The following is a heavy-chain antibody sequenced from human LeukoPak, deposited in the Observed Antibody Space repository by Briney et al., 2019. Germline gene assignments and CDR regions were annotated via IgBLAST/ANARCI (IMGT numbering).Heavy chain of an antibody. D-gene: IGHD5-12*01. J-gene: IGHJ4*02. CDR3: ARGYSDYSDYFDY. CDR2: IKQDGSEK. V-gene: IGHV3-7*05. CDR1: GFTFSNYW. Sequence: GGSLRLSCAASGFTFSNYWMGWVRQAPGKGLEWVALIKQDGSEKYYLDSVKGRFTISRDNAKNSLYLQMNTLRAEDTAVYYCARGYSDYSDYFDYWGQGTLVTVSS.